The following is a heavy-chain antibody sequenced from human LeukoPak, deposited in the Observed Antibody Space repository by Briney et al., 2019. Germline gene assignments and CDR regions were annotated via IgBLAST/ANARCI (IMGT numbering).Heavy chain of an antibody. D-gene: IGHD1-1*01. CDR2: ISGSGGST. CDR1: GFTFSSYA. CDR3: AKDPTVRAQPRRRDFDY. Sequence: PGGSLRLSCAASGFTFSSYAMSWVRQAPGKGLEWVSAISGSGGSTYYADSVKGRFSISRDNSKNTLYLQMNSLRAEDTAVYYCAKDPTVRAQPRRRDFDYWGQGTLVTVSS. V-gene: IGHV3-23*01. J-gene: IGHJ4*02.